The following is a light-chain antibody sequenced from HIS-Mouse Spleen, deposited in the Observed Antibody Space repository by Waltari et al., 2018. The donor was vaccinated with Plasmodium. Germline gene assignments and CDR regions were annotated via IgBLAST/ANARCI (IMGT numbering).Light chain of an antibody. Sequence: QSALTQPASVSGSPGQSITISCTGTSSDVGSYNLVSWYQQHPGKAPKVLIYAGSKRPSGVSIRLSGSKSGNTASLTISGLQADDEADYYGCSYAGSSTVVFGGGTKLTVL. CDR1: SSDVGSYNL. CDR3: CSYAGSSTVV. V-gene: IGLV2-23*01. J-gene: IGLJ2*01. CDR2: AGS.